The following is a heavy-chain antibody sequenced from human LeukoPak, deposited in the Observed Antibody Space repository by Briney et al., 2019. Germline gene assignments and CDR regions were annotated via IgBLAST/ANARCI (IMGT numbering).Heavy chain of an antibody. V-gene: IGHV1-46*01. J-gene: IGHJ4*02. CDR3: ARDQSRGSSGYASN. CDR2: ISPSGGST. CDR1: GYTFTSNY. D-gene: IGHD3-22*01. Sequence: GASVKVSCKAFGYTFTSNYMHWVRQAPGQGPEWMGVISPSGGSTTYAQKVQGRVTMTRDMSTSTVYMELSSLRSEDTAVYYCARDQSRGSSGYASNWGQGTLVTVSS.